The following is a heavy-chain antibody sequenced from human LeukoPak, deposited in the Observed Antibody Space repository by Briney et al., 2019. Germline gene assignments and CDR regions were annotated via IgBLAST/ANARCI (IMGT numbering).Heavy chain of an antibody. CDR3: ATRGYSYGYFDY. D-gene: IGHD5-18*01. V-gene: IGHV3-21*01. CDR2: ISSSSSYI. J-gene: IGHJ4*02. CDR1: GFTLSSYE. Sequence: GGSLRLSCIVSGFTLSSYEMSWIRQAPGKGLEWVSSISSSSSYIYYADSVKGRFTISRDNAKDSLYLQMNSLRAEDTAVYYCATRGYSYGYFDYWGQGTLVTVSS.